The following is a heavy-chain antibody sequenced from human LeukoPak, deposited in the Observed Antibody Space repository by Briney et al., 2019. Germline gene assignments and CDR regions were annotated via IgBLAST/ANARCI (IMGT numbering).Heavy chain of an antibody. Sequence: GGALRLSCAASGFTFSSYRMHWVRHGPEKGLVWVSRISTDGSSTDYADSVKGRFTISRENAKNTLYLQMNSLRAEDTAVYYCARTRTLPIAGGFDTWGQGSLVTVSS. CDR2: ISTDGSST. CDR1: GFTFSSYR. J-gene: IGHJ5*02. D-gene: IGHD3-16*01. CDR3: ARTRTLPIAGGFDT. V-gene: IGHV3-74*01.